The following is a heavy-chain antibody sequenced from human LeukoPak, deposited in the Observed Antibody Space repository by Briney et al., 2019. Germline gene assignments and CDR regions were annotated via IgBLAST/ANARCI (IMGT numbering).Heavy chain of an antibody. CDR2: IYYSGST. CDR3: ARVGATSFDY. CDR1: GGSISSYY. V-gene: IGHV4-59*08. Sequence: SETLSRTCTVSGGSISSYYWSWIRQPPGKGLEWIGYIYYSGSTNYNPSLKSRVTISVDTSKNQFSLKLSSVTAADTAVYYCARVGATSFDYWGQGTLVTVSS. J-gene: IGHJ4*02. D-gene: IGHD1-26*01.